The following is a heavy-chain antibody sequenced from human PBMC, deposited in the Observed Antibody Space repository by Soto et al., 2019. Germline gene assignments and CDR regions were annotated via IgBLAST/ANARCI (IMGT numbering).Heavy chain of an antibody. D-gene: IGHD6-13*01. CDR3: ARDFATAAGTGYYFDY. CDR1: GFTFSSYG. CDR2: IWYDGSNK. J-gene: IGHJ4*02. V-gene: IGHV3-33*01. Sequence: GGSLILSCAASGFTFSSYGMHWVRQAPGKGLEWVAVIWYDGSNKYYADSVKGRFTISRDNSKNTLYLQMNSLRAEDTAVYYCARDFATAAGTGYYFDYWGQGTLVTVSS.